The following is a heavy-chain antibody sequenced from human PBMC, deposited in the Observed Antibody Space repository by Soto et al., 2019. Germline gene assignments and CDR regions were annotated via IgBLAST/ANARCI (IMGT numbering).Heavy chain of an antibody. CDR1: GYSFTSYW. Sequence: PGQSLKFSCKGSGYSFTSYWISWVRQMPGKELEWMGRIYPSDSYTNSSPSCQGHVTLSADKSSSTAYLQWSSLKASDTAMYYCARLHNYGDYGWVCEFYYYGMDVWGQGTTGTDSS. V-gene: IGHV5-10-1*01. CDR3: ARLHNYGDYGWVCEFYYYGMDV. J-gene: IGHJ6*02. CDR2: IYPSDSYT. D-gene: IGHD4-17*01.